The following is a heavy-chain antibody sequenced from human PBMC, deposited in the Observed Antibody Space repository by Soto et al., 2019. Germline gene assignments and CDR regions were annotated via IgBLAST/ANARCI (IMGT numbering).Heavy chain of an antibody. CDR2: IIPIFGTA. D-gene: IGHD3-16*01. Sequence: SVKVSCKASGGTFSSYAISWVRQAPGQGLEWMGGIIPIFGTANYAQKFQGRVTITADESTSTAYMELRSLRSDDTAVYYCARDGGLPHYYYYMDVWGKGTTVTVSS. CDR1: GGTFSSYA. CDR3: ARDGGLPHYYYYMDV. J-gene: IGHJ6*03. V-gene: IGHV1-69*13.